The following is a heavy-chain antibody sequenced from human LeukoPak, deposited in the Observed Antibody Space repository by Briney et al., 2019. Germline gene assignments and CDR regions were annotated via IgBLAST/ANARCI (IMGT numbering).Heavy chain of an antibody. Sequence: GRSLRLSCAASGFTFYDYAMHWVRQAPGKGLEWVSGISWNSGSIGYADSVKGRFTISRDNAKNSLYLQMNSLRAEDTAVYYCAKWGPYDILTGRINWGRGTLVTVSS. CDR3: AKWGPYDILTGRIN. CDR2: ISWNSGSI. D-gene: IGHD3-9*01. V-gene: IGHV3-9*01. J-gene: IGHJ4*02. CDR1: GFTFYDYA.